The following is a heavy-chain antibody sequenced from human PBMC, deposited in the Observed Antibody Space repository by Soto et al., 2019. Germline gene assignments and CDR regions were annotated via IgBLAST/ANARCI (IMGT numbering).Heavy chain of an antibody. CDR3: ARVMVGATVFDY. J-gene: IGHJ4*02. CDR2: ISSSSSYT. CDR1: GCKCVDCY. D-gene: IGHD1-26*01. Sequence: VSGCKCVDCYMSWIRQAPGKGLEWVSYISSSSSYTNYADSVKGRFTISRDNAKNSLYLQMNSLRAEDTAVYYCARVMVGATVFDYWGQGTLVTVSS. V-gene: IGHV3-11*06.